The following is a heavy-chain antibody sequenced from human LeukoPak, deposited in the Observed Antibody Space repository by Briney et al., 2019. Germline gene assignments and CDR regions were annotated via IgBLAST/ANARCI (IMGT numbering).Heavy chain of an antibody. CDR3: ARGYSNVWYPPFDY. CDR1: GGSISSSSYY. J-gene: IGHJ4*02. V-gene: IGHV4-39*07. D-gene: IGHD4-11*01. Sequence: SETLSLTCTVSGGSISSSSYYWGWIRQPPGQGLKWIGSIYYSGSTYYNPSLKSRVTILVDTSKNQFSLKLSSVTAADTAVYYCARGYSNVWYPPFDYWGQGTLVTVSS. CDR2: IYYSGST.